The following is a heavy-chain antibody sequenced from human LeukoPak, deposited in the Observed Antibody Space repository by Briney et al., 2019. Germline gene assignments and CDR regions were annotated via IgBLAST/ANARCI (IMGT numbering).Heavy chain of an antibody. D-gene: IGHD2-2*03. J-gene: IGHJ4*02. CDR3: ARASWISSADAVW. CDR1: GFIFSNYA. CDR2: LRGDGDT. Sequence: GGPLRLSCAASGFIFSNYAMSWVRQAPARGLEWVSSLRGDGDTFYADSVKGRFSLSRDDSRNTVYLQLSNLRVEDTAVYYCARASWISSADAVWWGQGTPDTVSS. V-gene: IGHV3-23*01.